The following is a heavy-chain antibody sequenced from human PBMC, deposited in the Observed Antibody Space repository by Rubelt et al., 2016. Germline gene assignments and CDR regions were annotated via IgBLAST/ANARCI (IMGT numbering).Heavy chain of an antibody. Sequence: QLQLQESGPGLVKPSETLSLTCNVSGGSASPHYWSWVRQSPGKGLEWIGYIDYSGSTHYNPSLKSRVTLSGDTSKNQFSLKLSYVTAADTAGYYCARRDTTFDYWGQGTLVTVSS. D-gene: IGHD5-18*01. CDR3: ARRDTTFDY. CDR2: IDYSGST. V-gene: IGHV4-59*08. J-gene: IGHJ4*02. CDR1: GGSASPHY.